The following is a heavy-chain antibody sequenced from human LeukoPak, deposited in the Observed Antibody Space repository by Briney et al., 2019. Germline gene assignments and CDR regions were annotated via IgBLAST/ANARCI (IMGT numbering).Heavy chain of an antibody. CDR3: ARPVGGNRGRIYYFDY. D-gene: IGHD4-23*01. Sequence: PSETLSLTCTVSGGSISSSSYYWGWIRQPPGKGLEWIGSIYYSGSTYYNPSLKSRVTISVDTSKNQFSLKLSSVTAADTAVYYCARPVGGNRGRIYYFDYWGQGTLVTVSS. V-gene: IGHV4-39*01. CDR2: IYYSGST. J-gene: IGHJ4*02. CDR1: GGSISSSSYY.